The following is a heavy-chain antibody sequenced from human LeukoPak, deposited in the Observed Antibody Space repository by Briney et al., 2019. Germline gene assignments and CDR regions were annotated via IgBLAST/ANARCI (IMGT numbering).Heavy chain of an antibody. CDR3: ARSVAARPWPDY. CDR1: GFTFTNYA. Sequence: PGGSLRLSCAASGFTFTNYAMSWVRQAPGKGLEWVANIKQDGSEKYYVDSVKGRFTISRDNAKNSLYLQMNSLRAEDTAVYYCARSVAARPWPDYWGQGTLVTVSS. V-gene: IGHV3-7*03. D-gene: IGHD6-6*01. CDR2: IKQDGSEK. J-gene: IGHJ4*02.